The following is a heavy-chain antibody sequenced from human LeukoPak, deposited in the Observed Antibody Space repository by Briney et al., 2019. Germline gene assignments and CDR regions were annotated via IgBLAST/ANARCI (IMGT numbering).Heavy chain of an antibody. D-gene: IGHD4-23*01. V-gene: IGHV1-2*02. CDR1: GYTFTGYY. CDR2: INPNSGGT. Sequence: GASVKVSFKASGYTFTGYYMHWVRQAPGQGLEWMGWINPNSGGTNYAQKFQGRVTMTRDTSISTAYMELSRLRSDDTAVYYCARDVVRTVYGGNSGRFDYWGQGTLVTVSS. CDR3: ARDVVRTVYGGNSGRFDY. J-gene: IGHJ4*02.